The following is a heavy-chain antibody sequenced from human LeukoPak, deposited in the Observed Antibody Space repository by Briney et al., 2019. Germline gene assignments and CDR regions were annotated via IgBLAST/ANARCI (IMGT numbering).Heavy chain of an antibody. CDR3: ARGYDILTGYYT. D-gene: IGHD3-9*01. Sequence: SETLSLTCAVYGGSFSGYYWSWIRQPPGKGLEWIGEINRSGSTNYNPSLKSRVTISVDTSKNQFSLKLSSVTAADTAVYYCARGYDILTGYYTWGQGTLVTVSS. CDR1: GGSFSGYY. CDR2: INRSGST. V-gene: IGHV4-34*01. J-gene: IGHJ4*02.